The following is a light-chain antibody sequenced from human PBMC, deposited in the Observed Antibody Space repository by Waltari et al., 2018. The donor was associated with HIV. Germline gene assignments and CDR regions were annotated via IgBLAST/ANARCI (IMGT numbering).Light chain of an antibody. J-gene: IGLJ2*01. V-gene: IGLV3-1*01. Sequence: SYELTQPPSMSLSPGQTASITCSGDKLGGKYVCWYQQRPGQSPVMVIYQDSERPSGVPERFSGSNSGNTATLTISGTQPLDEADYYCQVWDNNTAVFGGGTKLTVL. CDR2: QDS. CDR3: QVWDNNTAV. CDR1: KLGGKY.